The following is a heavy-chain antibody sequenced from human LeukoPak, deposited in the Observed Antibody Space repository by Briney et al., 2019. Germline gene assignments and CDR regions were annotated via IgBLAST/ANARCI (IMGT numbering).Heavy chain of an antibody. CDR2: FKWDGIV. D-gene: IGHD2-2*01. CDR3: AGEDVPLFKDAFDI. CDR1: GFSVRTFS. J-gene: IGHJ3*02. V-gene: IGHV3-74*01. Sequence: GGSLRLSCAASGFSVRTFSMHWVRQVPGKGLVWVSRFKWDGIVSYADSVKGRFTISRDNAKNTVLLQMNSLRAEDTALYYCAGEDVPLFKDAFDIWGQGTMVTVSS.